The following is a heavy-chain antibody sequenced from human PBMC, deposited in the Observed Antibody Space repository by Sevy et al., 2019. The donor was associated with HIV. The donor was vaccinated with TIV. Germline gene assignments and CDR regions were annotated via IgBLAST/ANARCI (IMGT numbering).Heavy chain of an antibody. Sequence: SETLSLTCTVSGGSISSYYWSWIRQPAGKGLEWIGRIYTSGSTNYNPSLKSRVTMSVDTSKNQFSLKLSSVTAADTAVYYCAGSPSLSRGYCSGGSCYGTRREDWFDPWGQGTLVTVSS. J-gene: IGHJ5*02. CDR2: IYTSGST. D-gene: IGHD2-15*01. CDR3: AGSPSLSRGYCSGGSCYGTRREDWFDP. V-gene: IGHV4-4*07. CDR1: GGSISSYY.